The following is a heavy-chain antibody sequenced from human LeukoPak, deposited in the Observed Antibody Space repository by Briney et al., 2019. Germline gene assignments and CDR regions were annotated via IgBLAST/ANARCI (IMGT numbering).Heavy chain of an antibody. CDR2: ISGSGGTT. V-gene: IGHV3-23*01. Sequence: PGGSLRLSCAASGFTFSSYAMSWVRQTPGKGLEWVSTISGSGGTTYYADSVKGRFTISRDNSKNTLYLQMNSLRAEDTAVYYCAKNSGTYWDFDYWGQGTLVTVSS. J-gene: IGHJ4*02. D-gene: IGHD1-26*01. CDR1: GFTFSSYA. CDR3: AKNSGTYWDFDY.